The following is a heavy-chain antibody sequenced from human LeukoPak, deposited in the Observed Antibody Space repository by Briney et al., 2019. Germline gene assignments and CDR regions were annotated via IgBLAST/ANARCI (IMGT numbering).Heavy chain of an antibody. CDR1: GDSFSSNSAA. D-gene: IGHD6-13*01. J-gene: IGHJ4*02. V-gene: IGHV6-1*01. Sequence: SQTLSLTCAISGDSFSSNSAAWNWIRQSPSRGLEWLGRTYYRSKWYNGYAVFVKSRISVNPDTSKNQFSLQLNSVTPEDTAVYYCAREVHSSSWPVTPYFDYWGQGTLVTVSS. CDR3: AREVHSSSWPVTPYFDY. CDR2: TYYRSKWYN.